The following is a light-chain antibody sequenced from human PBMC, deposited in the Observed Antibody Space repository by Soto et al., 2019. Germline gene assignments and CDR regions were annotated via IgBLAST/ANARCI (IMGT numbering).Light chain of an antibody. J-gene: IGLJ7*01. Sequence: QSALTQPPSASGSPGQSVTISCTGTSSDVGGSNFVSWYQQHPGKAPKLMIHDVNKRPSGVPDRFTGSKSGNTASLTVSGLQADDEADYYCNSHAGASYAFVFGSGTQLTVL. V-gene: IGLV2-8*01. CDR3: NSHAGASYAFV. CDR1: SSDVGGSNF. CDR2: DVN.